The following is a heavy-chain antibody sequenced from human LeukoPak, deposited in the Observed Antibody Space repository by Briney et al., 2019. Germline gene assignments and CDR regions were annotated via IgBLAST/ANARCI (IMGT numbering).Heavy chain of an antibody. D-gene: IGHD6-13*01. Sequence: GGSLRLSCAAPGFSFSTYGMSWVRQAPGKRLWWVSGIRGSGDTTYYVHSVRSRFTISRDNTKNTLYLQLNSLRAEDTAVYYCAKGHIDSSWLYFDYWGQGTQITVSP. V-gene: IGHV3-23*01. CDR2: IRGSGDTT. CDR3: AKGHIDSSWLYFDY. J-gene: IGHJ4*02. CDR1: GFSFSTYG.